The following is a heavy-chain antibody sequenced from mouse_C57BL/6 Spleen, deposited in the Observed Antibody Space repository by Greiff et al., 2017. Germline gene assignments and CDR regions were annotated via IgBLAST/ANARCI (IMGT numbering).Heavy chain of an antibody. Sequence: VQLQQSGAELAKPGASVKLSCKASGYTFPSYWMHWVKQRPGQGLEWIGYINPSSGYTRYNQKFKDKATLTADKSSSTAYMQLISLTYEDSAVYYCAELGREGGCDYWGQGTTLTVSS. CDR2: INPSSGYT. CDR1: GYTFPSYW. V-gene: IGHV1-7*01. CDR3: AELGREGGCDY. J-gene: IGHJ2*01. D-gene: IGHD4-1*01.